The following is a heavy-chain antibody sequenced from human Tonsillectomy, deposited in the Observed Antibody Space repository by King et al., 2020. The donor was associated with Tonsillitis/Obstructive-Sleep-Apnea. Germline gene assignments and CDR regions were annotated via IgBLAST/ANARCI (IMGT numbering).Heavy chain of an antibody. D-gene: IGHD3-10*01. V-gene: IGHV3-53*01. Sequence: VQLVESGGGLIQPGGSLRLSCAASGFTVSSNYMSWVRQAPGKGLEWVSVIYSGGSTYYADSVKGRFTISRDNSKNTLYLQMNSLRAEDTAVYYCARVLLQRAADAFDIWGQGTMVTVSS. J-gene: IGHJ3*02. CDR1: GFTVSSNY. CDR2: IYSGGST. CDR3: ARVLLQRAADAFDI.